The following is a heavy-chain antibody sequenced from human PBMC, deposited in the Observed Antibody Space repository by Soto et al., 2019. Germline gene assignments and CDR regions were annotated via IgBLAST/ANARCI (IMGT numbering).Heavy chain of an antibody. Sequence: ASVKVSCKASGYTFTSYAMHWVRQAPGQRLEWMGWINAGNGNTKYSQKFQGRVTITRDTSASTAYMELSSLRSEDTAVYYCAREPRGYSYGSWWPPTNYYYYGMDVWGQGTTVTVSS. CDR2: INAGNGNT. D-gene: IGHD5-18*01. J-gene: IGHJ6*02. CDR1: GYTFTSYA. CDR3: AREPRGYSYGSWWPPTNYYYYGMDV. V-gene: IGHV1-3*01.